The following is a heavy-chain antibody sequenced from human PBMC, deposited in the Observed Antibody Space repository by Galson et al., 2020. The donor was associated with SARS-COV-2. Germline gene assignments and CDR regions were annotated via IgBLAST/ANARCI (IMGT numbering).Heavy chain of an antibody. D-gene: IGHD2-2*01. CDR1: GGSVSGDGDA. CDR3: VRTHAAYCSSVSCIVYFAS. Sequence: SETLSLTCTVSGGSVSGDGDAWSCVRQSPGPGLVWIGNVSRSGRTSSNPSHKTLVSMSLDRSESLFSLELTSVTDADTVMHYCVRTHAAYCSSVSCIVYFASWGQGSLVTVSS. J-gene: IGHJ4*02. V-gene: IGHV4-30-2*06. CDR2: VSRSGRT.